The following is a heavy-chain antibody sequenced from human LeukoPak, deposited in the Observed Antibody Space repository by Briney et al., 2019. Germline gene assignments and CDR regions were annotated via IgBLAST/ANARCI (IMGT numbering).Heavy chain of an antibody. CDR2: IWYDGSNK. V-gene: IGHV3-33*01. CDR3: ARDISGYYYFDY. CDR1: GFTFSNYW. D-gene: IGHD3-22*01. J-gene: IGHJ4*02. Sequence: GGSLRLSCAASGFTFSNYWMIWVRQAPGKGLEWVAVIWYDGSNKYYADSVKGRFIISRDNSKNTLYLQMNSLRAEDTAVYYCARDISGYYYFDYWGQGTLVTVSS.